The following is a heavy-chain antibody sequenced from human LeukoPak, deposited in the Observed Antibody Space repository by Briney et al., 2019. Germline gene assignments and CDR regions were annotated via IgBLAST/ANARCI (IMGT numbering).Heavy chain of an antibody. J-gene: IGHJ4*02. D-gene: IGHD3-10*01. CDR1: GFTFNTYA. V-gene: IGHV3-23*01. Sequence: GGPLRLSCAASGFTFNTYAMSWVRQAPGKGLEWVSTLSGNGGHTYSADSVKGRFTISRDNSKNTLYLQMSSLRAEDTAVYYCAKGDSFGSGSYFHYWGQGTLVTVSS. CDR3: AKGDSFGSGSYFHY. CDR2: LSGNGGHT.